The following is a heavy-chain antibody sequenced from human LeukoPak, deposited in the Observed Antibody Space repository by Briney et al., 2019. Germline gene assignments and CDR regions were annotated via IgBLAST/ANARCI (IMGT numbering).Heavy chain of an antibody. CDR3: ARDSPMVRGVIKGY. V-gene: IGHV3-21*01. Sequence: GGSLRLSCAASGFTFSSYSMNWVRQAPGKGLEWVSSISSSSSYIYYADSVKGRFTISRDNAKNSLYLQMNSLRAEDTAVYYCARDSPMVRGVIKGYWGQGTLVTVSS. J-gene: IGHJ4*02. D-gene: IGHD3-10*01. CDR1: GFTFSSYS. CDR2: ISSSSSYI.